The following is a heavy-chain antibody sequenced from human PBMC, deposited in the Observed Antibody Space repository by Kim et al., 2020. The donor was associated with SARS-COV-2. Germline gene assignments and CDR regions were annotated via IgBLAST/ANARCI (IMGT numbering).Heavy chain of an antibody. CDR3: ARGVETVMVSGGYNWFDS. CDR1: GLTFSSYT. CDR2: ISGSSSYI. V-gene: IGHV3-21*04. D-gene: IGHD5-18*01. J-gene: IGHJ5*01. Sequence: GGTLRLSCAASGLTFSSYTIHWVRQAPGKELEWVSPISGSSSYIYQADSAKGRFTASSDNAKNLVYLQMDSLSDEDTAVYFCARGVETVMVSGGYNWFDS.